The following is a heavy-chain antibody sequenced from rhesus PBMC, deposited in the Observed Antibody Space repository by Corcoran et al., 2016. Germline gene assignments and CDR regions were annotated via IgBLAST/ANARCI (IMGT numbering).Heavy chain of an antibody. CDR3: ARVIAAAHGG. V-gene: IGHV2S1*01. Sequence: QVTLKESGPALVKPTQTLTLTCTFSGFSLSTSGMGVCWIRQPPGKALEWLASIYWDDDKYYSTSLKSRLTIAKDPSKTQVVLTMTNMDPVDTATYYCARVIAAAHGGWGQGVLVTVSS. CDR1: GFSLSTSGMG. CDR2: IYWDDDK. D-gene: IGHD6-13*01. J-gene: IGHJ4*01.